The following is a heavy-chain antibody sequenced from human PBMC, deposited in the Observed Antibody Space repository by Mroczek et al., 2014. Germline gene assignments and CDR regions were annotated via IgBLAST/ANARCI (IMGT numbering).Heavy chain of an antibody. J-gene: IGHJ2*01. CDR1: VAPSVVTT. Sequence: QVQLQXGARGXVKPSETLSLTCTVSVAPSVVTTGAGSGSPQGRDWSGLGISITVGGTNXNPSLKSRVTISVDTSKNQFSLKLSSVTAADTAVYYCARGGGGGWDGYNPFGIYWYFDLWGRGTLVTVSS. D-gene: IGHD5-24*01. CDR2: SITVGGT. CDR3: ARGGGGGWDGYNPFGIYWYFDL. V-gene: IGHV4-59*01.